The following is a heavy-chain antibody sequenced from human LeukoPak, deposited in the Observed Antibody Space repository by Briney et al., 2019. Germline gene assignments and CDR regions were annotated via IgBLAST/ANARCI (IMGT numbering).Heavy chain of an antibody. V-gene: IGHV4-34*01. CDR3: ASCSDKCYLRYFDL. J-gene: IGHJ2*01. Sequence: SETLSLTCAVYGGSFSDYYWSWIRQPPGRGLEWIGEINHSGSTNYNPSLKSRVTISVDTSKNQFSLKLSSVTAADTAVYYCASCSDKCYLRYFDLWGRGTLVTVSS. CDR2: INHSGST. CDR1: GGSFSDYY. D-gene: IGHD2-21*01.